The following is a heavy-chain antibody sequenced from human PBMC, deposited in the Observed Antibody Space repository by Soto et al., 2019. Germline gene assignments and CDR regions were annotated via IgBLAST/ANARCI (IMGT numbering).Heavy chain of an antibody. J-gene: IGHJ4*02. Sequence: EVQLVESGGGLVQPGGSPRLSCVASGFSFSSHWMHWVRQDPGQGLVWVSRINGGGTYATYADAVKGRFTISRDNAKNTLYLQMNSLRAEDTAVYYCVREDGFDQWGQGTLVTVSS. CDR2: INGGGTYA. CDR1: GFSFSSHW. V-gene: IGHV3-74*01. CDR3: VREDGFDQ.